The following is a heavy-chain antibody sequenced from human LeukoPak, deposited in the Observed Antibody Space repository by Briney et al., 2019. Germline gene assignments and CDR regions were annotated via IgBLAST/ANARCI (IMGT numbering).Heavy chain of an antibody. CDR3: ASLWFGELLSSSGDY. V-gene: IGHV4-38-2*02. CDR2: IYHSGST. D-gene: IGHD3-10*01. CDR1: GYSISSGYY. J-gene: IGHJ4*02. Sequence: SETLSLTCTVSGYSISSGYYWGWIRQPPGKGLEWIGSIYHSGSTYYNPSLKSRVTISVDTSKNQFSLKLSSVTAADTAVYYCASLWFGELLSSSGDYWGQGTLVTVSS.